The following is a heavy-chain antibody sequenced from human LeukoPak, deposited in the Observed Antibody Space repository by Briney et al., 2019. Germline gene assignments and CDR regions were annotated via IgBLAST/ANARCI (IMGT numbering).Heavy chain of an antibody. J-gene: IGHJ5*02. CDR1: GRSISTSTYY. CDR3: AGGSTTMVRGVSWFDP. D-gene: IGHD3-10*01. V-gene: IGHV4-39*07. Sequence: SETLSLTCTVSGRSISTSTYYWGWIRQPPGKGLEWIGSFYYSGDTYYNPSLKSRVIISVDTSNNQFSLKVNSMTAADTAVYYCAGGSTTMVRGVSWFDPWGQATLVTVSS. CDR2: FYYSGDT.